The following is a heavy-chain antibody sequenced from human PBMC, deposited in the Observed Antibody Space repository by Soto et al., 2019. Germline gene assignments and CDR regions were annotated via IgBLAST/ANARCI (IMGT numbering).Heavy chain of an antibody. CDR2: ISYDGSNK. V-gene: IGHV3-30-3*01. Sequence: GGSLRLSCAASGFTFSSYAMHWVRQAPGKGLEWVAVISYDGSNKYYADSVKGRFTISRDNSKNTLYLQMNSLRAEDTAVYYCARGWGSGSYRVLGWFDPWGQGTLVTVSS. CDR1: GFTFSSYA. D-gene: IGHD1-26*01. J-gene: IGHJ5*02. CDR3: ARGWGSGSYRVLGWFDP.